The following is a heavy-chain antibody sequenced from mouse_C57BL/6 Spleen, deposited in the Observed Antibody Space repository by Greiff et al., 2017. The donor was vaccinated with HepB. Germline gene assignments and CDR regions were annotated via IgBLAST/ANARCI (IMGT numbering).Heavy chain of an antibody. CDR3: ASRGYDGYYLPFDY. J-gene: IGHJ2*01. V-gene: IGHV1-22*01. Sequence: VQLQQSGPELVKPGASVKMSCKASGYTFTDYNMHWVKQSHGKSLEWIGYINPNNGGTSYNQKFKGKATLTVNKSSSTAYMELRSLTSEDSAVYYCASRGYDGYYLPFDYWGQGTTLTVSS. D-gene: IGHD2-3*01. CDR2: INPNNGGT. CDR1: GYTFTDYN.